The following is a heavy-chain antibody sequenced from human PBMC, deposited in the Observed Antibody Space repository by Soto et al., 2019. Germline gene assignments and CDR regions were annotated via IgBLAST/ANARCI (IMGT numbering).Heavy chain of an antibody. D-gene: IGHD3-3*01. CDR1: GFTFSSNS. CDR3: ARVIWSGHLTSDL. J-gene: IGHJ5*02. CDR2: ISSSSSTI. Sequence: EGQVVESGGGLVQPGGSLRLSCAASGFTFSSNSMNWVRQAPGKGLEWISYISSSSSTIYADSVKGRFTISRDNAKNSLYLQMNSLRDDDTAVYYCARVIWSGHLTSDLWGQGTLVTVSS. V-gene: IGHV3-48*02.